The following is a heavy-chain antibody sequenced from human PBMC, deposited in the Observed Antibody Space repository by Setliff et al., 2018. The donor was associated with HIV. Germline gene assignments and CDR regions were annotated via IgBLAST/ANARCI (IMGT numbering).Heavy chain of an antibody. CDR1: GYTFTSYY. CDR3: ARSTTAD. V-gene: IGHV1-2*02. J-gene: IGHJ4*02. CDR2: IYPNTGAT. D-gene: IGHD4-17*01. Sequence: ASVKVSCKASGYTFTSYYIHWVRQAPGQGPEWMGYIYPNTGATSYAQKFQGRVTMTRDTSISTAYMELSRLRSDDTAVYYCARSTTADWGQGTLVTVSS.